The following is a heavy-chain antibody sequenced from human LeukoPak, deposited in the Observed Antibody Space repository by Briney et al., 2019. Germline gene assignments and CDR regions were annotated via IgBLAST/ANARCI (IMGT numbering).Heavy chain of an antibody. J-gene: IGHJ4*02. CDR2: INWNGGST. CDR3: ARDRDYYDSSGYYFEIDY. V-gene: IGHV3-20*04. Sequence: GGSLRLSCAASGFTFDDYGMSWVRQAPGKGLEWVSGINWNGGSTGYADSVKGRFTISRDNAKNSLYLQMNSLRAEDTALYYSARDRDYYDSSGYYFEIDYWGQGTLVTVSS. CDR1: GFTFDDYG. D-gene: IGHD3-22*01.